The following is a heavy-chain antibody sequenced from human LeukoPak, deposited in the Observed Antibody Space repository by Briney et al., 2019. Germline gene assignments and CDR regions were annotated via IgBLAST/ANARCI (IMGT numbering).Heavy chain of an antibody. D-gene: IGHD3-10*01. CDR3: ARVSLVRGAPDYYFDY. V-gene: IGHV4-4*07. Sequence: SQTLSLTCTVSGDSISNYYWSWIRQPAGKGLEWIGRIYTSGSTNYNPSLKSRVTVSVDTSKNQFSLKLSSVTAADTAVYYCARVSLVRGAPDYYFDYWGQGTLVTVSS. CDR2: IYTSGST. CDR1: GDSISNYY. J-gene: IGHJ4*02.